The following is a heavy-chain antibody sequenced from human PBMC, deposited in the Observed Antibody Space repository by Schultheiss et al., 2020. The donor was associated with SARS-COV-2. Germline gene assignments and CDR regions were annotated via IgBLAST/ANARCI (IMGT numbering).Heavy chain of an antibody. J-gene: IGHJ4*02. D-gene: IGHD5-18*01. CDR3: AKDLGYSYGYGY. V-gene: IGHV3-23*01. CDR1: GFTFSSYA. Sequence: GGSLRLSCAASGFTFSSYAMSWVRQAPGKGLEWVSAISGSGGSTYYADSVKGRFTISRDNSKNTVYLQMNSLRAEDTAVYYCAKDLGYSYGYGYWGQGTLVTVSS. CDR2: ISGSGGST.